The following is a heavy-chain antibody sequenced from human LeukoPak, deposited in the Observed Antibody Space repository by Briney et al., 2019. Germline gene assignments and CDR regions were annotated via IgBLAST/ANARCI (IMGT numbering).Heavy chain of an antibody. J-gene: IGHJ4*02. D-gene: IGHD4-17*01. CDR2: IYYSGST. CDR1: GGSISSGGYY. Sequence: SETLSLTCTVSGGSISSGGYYWSWIRQHPGKGLEWIGNIYYSGSTYYNPSLKSRVTISVDTSKNQFSLKLSSVTAADTAVYYCARAWEAVTIDYWGQGTLVTVSS. V-gene: IGHV4-31*03. CDR3: ARAWEAVTIDY.